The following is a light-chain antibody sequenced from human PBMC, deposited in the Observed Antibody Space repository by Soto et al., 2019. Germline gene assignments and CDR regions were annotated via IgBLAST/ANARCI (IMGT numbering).Light chain of an antibody. V-gene: IGKV3-20*01. CDR2: GAS. J-gene: IGKJ5*01. CDR3: QQYGSSFT. CDR1: QGVSTY. Sequence: EVVMRQSPATLSVSPGERATLSCRASQGVSTYLAWYQHKPGQAPRLLIYGASTRATGIPARFSGSGSGTDFTLTISRLEPEDFAVYYCQQYGSSFTFGQGTRLEIK.